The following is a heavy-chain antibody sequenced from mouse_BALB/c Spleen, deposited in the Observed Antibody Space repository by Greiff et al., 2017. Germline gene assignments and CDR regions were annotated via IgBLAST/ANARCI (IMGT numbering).Heavy chain of an antibody. V-gene: IGHV2-6-5*01. D-gene: IGHD2-3*01. Sequence: VKLEESGPGLVAPSQSLSITCTVSGFSLTDYGVSWIRQPPGKGLEWLGVIWGGGSTYYNSALKSRLSISKDNSKSQVFLKMNSLQTDDTAMYYCAKQLLPYYYAMDYWGQGTSVTVSS. CDR1: GFSLTDYG. CDR3: AKQLLPYYYAMDY. CDR2: IWGGGST. J-gene: IGHJ4*01.